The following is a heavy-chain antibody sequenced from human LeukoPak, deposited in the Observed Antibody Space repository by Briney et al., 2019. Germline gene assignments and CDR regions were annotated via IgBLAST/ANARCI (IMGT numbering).Heavy chain of an antibody. V-gene: IGHV3-11*06. CDR1: GFTFNTYT. D-gene: IGHD6-13*01. J-gene: IGHJ5*02. CDR2: ISSSSDYT. CDR3: ARPPYSSSWDPGWFDP. Sequence: PGGSLRLSCAASGFTFNTYTMSWIRQAPGKGLEWVSYISSSSDYTNYADSVRGRFTISRDNAKNSLYLQMNSLRAEDTAVYYCARPPYSSSWDPGWFDPWGQGTLITVSS.